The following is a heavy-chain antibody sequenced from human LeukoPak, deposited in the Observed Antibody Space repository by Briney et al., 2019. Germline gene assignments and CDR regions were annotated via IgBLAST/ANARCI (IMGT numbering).Heavy chain of an antibody. Sequence: GGSLRLSCAASGFTFCSYDMYWVRQATGKGLEWVSAIGTAGDTYYPGSVKGRFTISRENAKNSLYLQMNSLRAGDTAVYYCARGAAAGGYYYYGMDVWGQGTTVTVSS. CDR2: IGTAGDT. J-gene: IGHJ6*02. CDR1: GFTFCSYD. CDR3: ARGAAAGGYYYYGMDV. D-gene: IGHD6-13*01. V-gene: IGHV3-13*01.